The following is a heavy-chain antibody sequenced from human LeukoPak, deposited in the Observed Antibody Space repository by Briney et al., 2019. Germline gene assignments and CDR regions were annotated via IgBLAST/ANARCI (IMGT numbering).Heavy chain of an antibody. D-gene: IGHD6-13*01. CDR3: ARGDGYSSSWYTQHFQH. CDR2: INPSTGST. Sequence: ASVKVSCKASGYTFTSYYMHWVRQAPGQGLEWMGVINPSTGSTTYAQKFQGRVTMTRDTSTSTAYMELGSLRSEDTAVYNCARGDGYSSSWYTQHFQHWGQGTLVTVSS. V-gene: IGHV1-46*01. J-gene: IGHJ1*01. CDR1: GYTFTSYY.